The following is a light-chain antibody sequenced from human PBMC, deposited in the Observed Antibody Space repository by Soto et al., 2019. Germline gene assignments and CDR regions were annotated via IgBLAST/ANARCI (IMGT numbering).Light chain of an antibody. J-gene: IGKJ5*01. CDR1: QDISNY. V-gene: IGKV1-33*01. CDR2: DAS. Sequence: DIQMTESPSSLSASVGDRVTITCKASQDISNYLNWYQQTPGKAPKLRIYDASNLETGVPSRFSGSGSGTDFTFTISRLQPEDIATYYCQQYDNLITFGQGTRLEIK. CDR3: QQYDNLIT.